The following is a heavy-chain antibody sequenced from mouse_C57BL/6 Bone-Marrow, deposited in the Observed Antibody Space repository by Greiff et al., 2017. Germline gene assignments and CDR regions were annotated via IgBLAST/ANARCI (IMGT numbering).Heavy chain of an antibody. CDR3: GSAYAMDY. J-gene: IGHJ4*01. CDR2: ISSGSSTI. CDR1: GFTFSDYG. Sequence: EVQLVESGGGLVKPGGSLKLSCAASGFTFSDYGMHWVRQAPGRGLEWVAYISSGSSTIYYADTVKGRITISRDNAKNTLFLQMTSLRSEDTTMYYCGSAYAMDYWGQGTSVTVSS. V-gene: IGHV5-17*01.